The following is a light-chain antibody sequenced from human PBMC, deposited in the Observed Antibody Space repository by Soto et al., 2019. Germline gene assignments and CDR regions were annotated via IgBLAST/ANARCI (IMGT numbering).Light chain of an antibody. CDR1: QSVSSSY. CDR3: HQYDSSPLT. Sequence: DIVLTQFPGTLSLSPGERATLSCRASQSVSSSYLAWYQQKPGQAPRLLISGASSRATGIPGRFSGRGSVTDFTITTSKPEPEDFALNSCHQYDSSPLTFGGGTKVEIK. CDR2: GAS. J-gene: IGKJ4*02. V-gene: IGKV3-20*01.